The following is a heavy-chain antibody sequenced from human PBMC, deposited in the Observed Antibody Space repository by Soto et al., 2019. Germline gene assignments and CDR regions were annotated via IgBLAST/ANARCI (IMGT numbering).Heavy chain of an antibody. D-gene: IGHD4-17*01. Sequence: QVQLVQSGAEVKKPGASVKVSCKASGYTFTGYYMHWVRQAPGQGLEWMGWINPNSGGTNYAQKFQGWVTMTRDTPISTAYMELSRLRSDDTAVYYCAREVDYGDLFFDYWGQGTLVTVSS. J-gene: IGHJ4*02. CDR1: GYTFTGYY. CDR3: AREVDYGDLFFDY. V-gene: IGHV1-2*04. CDR2: INPNSGGT.